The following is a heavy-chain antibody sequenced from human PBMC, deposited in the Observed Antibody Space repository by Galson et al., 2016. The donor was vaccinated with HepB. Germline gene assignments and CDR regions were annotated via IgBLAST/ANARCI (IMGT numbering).Heavy chain of an antibody. V-gene: IGHV3-53*01. D-gene: IGHD3-3*01. Sequence: LRLSCAASGFSVSSDYTSWVRQAPGKGLEWISVLYADGKTRYADSVKGRLTISRDTSKNILFLDMNGLRVEDTAVYYCAREFRDTISGVPSRVDVWGKGTTVIVSS. CDR2: LYADGKT. CDR3: AREFRDTISGVPSRVDV. CDR1: GFSVSSDY. J-gene: IGHJ6*04.